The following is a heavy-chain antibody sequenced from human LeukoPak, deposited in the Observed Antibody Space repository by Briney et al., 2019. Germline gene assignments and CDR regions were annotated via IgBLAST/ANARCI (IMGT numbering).Heavy chain of an antibody. CDR3: AKGPNYYDSSGYLPR. CDR1: GFTFSSYA. J-gene: IGHJ4*02. Sequence: GGSLRLSCAASGFTFSSYAMSWVRQAPGKGLEWVSAISGSGGSTCYADSVKGRFTISRDNSKNTLYLQMNSLRAEDTAVYYCAKGPNYYDSSGYLPRWGQGTLVTVSS. D-gene: IGHD3-22*01. V-gene: IGHV3-23*01. CDR2: ISGSGGST.